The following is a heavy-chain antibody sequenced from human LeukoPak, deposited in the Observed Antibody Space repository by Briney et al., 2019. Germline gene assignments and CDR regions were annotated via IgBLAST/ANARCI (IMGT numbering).Heavy chain of an antibody. V-gene: IGHV3-23*01. CDR1: GFTFGSFS. J-gene: IGHJ4*02. CDR3: AKDVKPDSGRDVDY. CDR2: IYPSGDST. Sequence: GGSLRLSCAASGFTFGSFSMTWVRQAPGKGLEWVSAIYPSGDSTYYADSVKGRFTISRDNSRNTLYLQMHSLSAEDTAVYYCAKDVKPDSGRDVDYWGQGTLVTVSS. D-gene: IGHD6-19*01.